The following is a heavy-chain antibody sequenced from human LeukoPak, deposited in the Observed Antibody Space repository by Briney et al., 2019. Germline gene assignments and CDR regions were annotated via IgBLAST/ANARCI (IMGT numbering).Heavy chain of an antibody. CDR2: VYYSGST. D-gene: IGHD3-16*01. CDR1: GGSISSSSYY. CDR3: ARLWAGGLVFDY. Sequence: PSETLPLTCTVSGGSISSSSYYWGWIRQSPGKGLEWIGSVYYSGSTYYNPSLKSRVTTSVDTSKNQFSLKLSSVTAADTAVYYCARLWAGGLVFDYWGQGTLVTVSS. V-gene: IGHV4-39*01. J-gene: IGHJ4*02.